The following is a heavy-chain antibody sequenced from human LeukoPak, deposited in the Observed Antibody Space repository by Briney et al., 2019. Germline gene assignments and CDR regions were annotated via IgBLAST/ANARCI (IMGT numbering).Heavy chain of an antibody. CDR3: AKVFFMDY. D-gene: IGHD2-8*01. CDR1: GFTFSDYY. V-gene: IGHV3-23*01. J-gene: IGHJ4*02. Sequence: GRSLTLSCAASGFTFSDYYMSWIRQAPAKGLEWVAAISVSGGSTNYADSVKGRFTISRDNSKNALYLQMNSLRAEDTAVYYCAKVFFMDYWGQGTLVTVSS. CDR2: ISVSGGST.